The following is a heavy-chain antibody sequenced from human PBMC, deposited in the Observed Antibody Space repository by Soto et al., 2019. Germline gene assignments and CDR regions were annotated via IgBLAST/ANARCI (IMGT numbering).Heavy chain of an antibody. CDR1: GGSISSYY. J-gene: IGHJ4*02. Sequence: SSETLSLTCTVSGGSISSYYWSWIRQPPGKGLEWIGYIYYSGSINYNPSLKSRVTISVDTSKNQFSLKLSSVTAVDTAVYYCARVAWASGWFGVDYWGQGTLVTVSS. V-gene: IGHV4-59*01. CDR2: IYYSGSI. CDR3: ARVAWASGWFGVDY. D-gene: IGHD6-19*01.